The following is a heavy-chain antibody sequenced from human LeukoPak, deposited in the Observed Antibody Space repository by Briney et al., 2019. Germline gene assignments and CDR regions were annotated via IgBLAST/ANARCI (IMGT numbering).Heavy chain of an antibody. CDR2: ISGSGAST. CDR1: GFSFSSYG. D-gene: IGHD3-22*01. J-gene: IGHJ4*02. Sequence: AGGTLRLSCAASGFSFSSYGMSWVRQAPGKGREWGSGISGSGASTYYADSVKGRFTISRDKSKNTLHRQMNSLRAEDTAVYYCAKDRSRYDSSAYDFAYWGQGTLVTVSS. V-gene: IGHV3-23*01. CDR3: AKDRSRYDSSAYDFAY.